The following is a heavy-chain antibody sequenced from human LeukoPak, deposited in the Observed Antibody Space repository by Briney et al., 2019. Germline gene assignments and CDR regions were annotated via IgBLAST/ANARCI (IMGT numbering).Heavy chain of an antibody. J-gene: IGHJ6*02. Sequence: GGSLGLSCAVSGFTFSAYSMNWVCQAPGKGLEWLSSISSSSRYINYADSVKGRLSISRDNAKNSVFLQMNSLSAEDTAVYYCARDRAYCSSTSCRDRYYYYYYGMDVWGQGTTVTVSS. V-gene: IGHV3-21*01. CDR3: ARDRAYCSSTSCRDRYYYYYYGMDV. CDR1: GFTFSAYS. D-gene: IGHD2-2*01. CDR2: ISSSSRYI.